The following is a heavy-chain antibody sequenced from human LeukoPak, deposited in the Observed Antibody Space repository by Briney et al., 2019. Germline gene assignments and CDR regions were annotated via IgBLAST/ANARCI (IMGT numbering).Heavy chain of an antibody. CDR2: IIPILGTA. CDR1: GGTFSSYA. V-gene: IGHV1-69*13. J-gene: IGHJ3*02. Sequence: SVNVSCKASGGTFSSYAIGWVRQAPGQGLEWMGGIIPILGTANYAQKFQGRVTITADESTSTAYMELSSLRSEDTAVYYCARKAHDYGDYSAFDIWGQGTMVTVSS. CDR3: ARKAHDYGDYSAFDI. D-gene: IGHD4-17*01.